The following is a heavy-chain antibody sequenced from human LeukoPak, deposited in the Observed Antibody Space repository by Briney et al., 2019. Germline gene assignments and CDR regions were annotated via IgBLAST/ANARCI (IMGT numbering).Heavy chain of an antibody. Sequence: ASETLSLTCAVYGGSFSGYYWSWIRQPPGKGLEWIGEINHSGSTNYNPSLKSRVTISVDTSKNQFSLKLSSVTAADTAVYYCASLRPADYWGQGTLVTVSS. CDR1: GGSFSGYY. V-gene: IGHV4-34*01. J-gene: IGHJ4*02. CDR3: ASLRPADY. CDR2: INHSGST.